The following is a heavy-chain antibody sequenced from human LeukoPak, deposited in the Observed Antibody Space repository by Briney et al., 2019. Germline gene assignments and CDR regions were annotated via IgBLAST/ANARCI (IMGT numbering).Heavy chain of an antibody. D-gene: IGHD3-22*01. V-gene: IGHV1-2*02. Sequence: ASVKVSCKASGYTFTGYYMHWVRQAPGQGLEWMGWINPNSGGTNYAQKFQGRVTMTRDTSLSTAYMELSRLRSDDTAVYYCARGTYYYDSSGGNWFDPWGQGTLVTVSS. CDR3: ARGTYYYDSSGGNWFDP. J-gene: IGHJ5*02. CDR1: GYTFTGYY. CDR2: INPNSGGT.